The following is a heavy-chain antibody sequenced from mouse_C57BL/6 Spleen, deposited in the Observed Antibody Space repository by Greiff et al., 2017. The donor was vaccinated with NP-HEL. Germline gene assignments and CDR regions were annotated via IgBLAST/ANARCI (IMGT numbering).Heavy chain of an antibody. J-gene: IGHJ4*01. CDR3: ARGGYYVAMDY. CDR1: GIAFSRYW. D-gene: IGHD2-3*01. Sequence: EVKLLESGGGLVQPGGSLKLSCAASGIAFSRYWMSWVRRAPGKGLEWIGEINPDSSTINYAPSLKDKFIISRDNAKNTLYLQMSKVRSEDTALYYCARGGYYVAMDYWGQGTSVTVSS. CDR2: INPDSSTI. V-gene: IGHV4-1*01.